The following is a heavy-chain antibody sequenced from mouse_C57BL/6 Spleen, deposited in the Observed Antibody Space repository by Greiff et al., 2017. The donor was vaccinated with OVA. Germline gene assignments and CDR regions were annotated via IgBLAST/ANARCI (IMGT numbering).Heavy chain of an antibody. CDR3: ARGIYDGY. J-gene: IGHJ3*01. CDR1: GYAFSSSW. Sequence: VQLQQSGPELVKPGASVKISCKASGYAFSSSWMNWVKQRPGKGLEWIGRIYPGDGDTNYNGKFKGKATLAADKSSSTAYMQLSSLTSEDSAVYFCARGIYDGYWGQGTLVTVSA. CDR2: IYPGDGDT. D-gene: IGHD2-12*01. V-gene: IGHV1-82*01.